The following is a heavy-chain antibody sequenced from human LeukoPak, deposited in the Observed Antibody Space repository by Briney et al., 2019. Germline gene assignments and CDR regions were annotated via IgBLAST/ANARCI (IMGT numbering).Heavy chain of an antibody. CDR1: GFTFSSYG. Sequence: GGSLRLSCAASGFTFSSYGMHWVRQAPGKGLEWVAVISYDGSNKYYADSVKGRFTISRDNSKNTLYLQMNSLRAEDTAVYYCAKDPGAGWELLPDFDYWGQGTLVTVSS. J-gene: IGHJ4*02. D-gene: IGHD1-26*01. CDR3: AKDPGAGWELLPDFDY. V-gene: IGHV3-30*18. CDR2: ISYDGSNK.